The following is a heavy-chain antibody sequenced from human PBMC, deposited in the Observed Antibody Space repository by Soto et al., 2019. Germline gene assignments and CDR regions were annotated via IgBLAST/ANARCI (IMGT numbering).Heavy chain of an antibody. Sequence: SETPSLTCTVSGGSISSYYWSWIRQPPGKGLEWIGYIYYSGSTNYNPSLKSRVTISVDTSKNQFSLKLSSVTAADTAVYYCARLGSSWYVNYYYYGMDVWGQGTTVTVSS. CDR1: GGSISSYY. CDR2: IYYSGST. J-gene: IGHJ6*02. CDR3: ARLGSSWYVNYYYYGMDV. D-gene: IGHD6-13*01. V-gene: IGHV4-59*01.